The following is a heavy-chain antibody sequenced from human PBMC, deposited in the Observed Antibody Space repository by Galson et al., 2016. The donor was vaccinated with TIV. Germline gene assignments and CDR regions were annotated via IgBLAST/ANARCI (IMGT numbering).Heavy chain of an antibody. J-gene: IGHJ4*02. Sequence: SLRLSCAASGITFNTYTLTWVRQAPGKGLEWVSSISSSSEYIYYADSVKGRFTISRDNAKNSLYLQMNSLRAEDTAVYFCARVSSALSATNDYWGQGTLCTVSS. CDR2: ISSSSEYI. D-gene: IGHD1-26*01. CDR1: GITFNTYT. CDR3: ARVSSALSATNDY. V-gene: IGHV3-21*06.